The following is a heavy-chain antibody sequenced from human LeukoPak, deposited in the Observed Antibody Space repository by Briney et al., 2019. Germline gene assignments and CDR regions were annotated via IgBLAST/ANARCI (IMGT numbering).Heavy chain of an antibody. V-gene: IGHV3-23*01. D-gene: IGHD3-22*01. CDR1: GFTFSSYA. CDR3: AKARYCYDSSVPYYFDY. Sequence: GGSLRLSCAASGFTFSSYAMSWVRQAPGKGLEWVSAISGSGGSTYYADSVKGRFTISRDNSKNTLYLQMNSLRAEDTAVYYCAKARYCYDSSVPYYFDYWGQGTLVTVSS. CDR2: ISGSGGST. J-gene: IGHJ4*02.